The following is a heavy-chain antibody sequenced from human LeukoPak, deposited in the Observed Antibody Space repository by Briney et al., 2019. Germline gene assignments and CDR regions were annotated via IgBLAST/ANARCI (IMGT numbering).Heavy chain of an antibody. Sequence: GGSLRLSCAASGFTFSSYWMSWVRQAPGKGLEWVANIKQDGREKYYVDSVKGRFTISRDNAKNSLYLQMNSLRAEDTAVYYCARDMTRRSSITYYYYYGMDVWGQGTTVTVSS. J-gene: IGHJ6*02. V-gene: IGHV3-7*01. CDR2: IKQDGREK. CDR3: ARDMTRRSSITYYYYYGMDV. D-gene: IGHD3-10*01. CDR1: GFTFSSYW.